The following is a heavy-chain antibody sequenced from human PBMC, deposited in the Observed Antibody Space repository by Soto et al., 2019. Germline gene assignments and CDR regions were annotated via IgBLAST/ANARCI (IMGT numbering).Heavy chain of an antibody. CDR2: IIPIFGTA. Sequence: WEESRVSFGSYAISWPRQSPGQGLEWMGGIIPIFGTANYAQKFQGRVTITADESTSTAYMELSSLRSEDTAVYYCASLDYYDSSGHSWFDPWGQGTLVTVSS. CDR3: ASLDYYDSSGHSWFDP. D-gene: IGHD3-22*01. V-gene: IGHV1-69*01. CDR1: RVSFGSYA. J-gene: IGHJ5*02.